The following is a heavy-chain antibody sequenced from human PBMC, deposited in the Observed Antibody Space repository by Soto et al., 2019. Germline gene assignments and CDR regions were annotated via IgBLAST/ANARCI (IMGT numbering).Heavy chain of an antibody. Sequence: SETLSRTCAVSGGSISSSNWWRWVRQPPGKELEGIGEIYHSGSTNYKPSLKRRGTISVDKSKNQFSLKLSSVTAADTAVYYCARDPRPPYDYVWGSYPDYYYYGMDVWGQGTTVP. J-gene: IGHJ6*02. CDR2: IYHSGST. CDR3: ARDPRPPYDYVWGSYPDYYYYGMDV. CDR1: GGSISSSNW. D-gene: IGHD3-16*02. V-gene: IGHV4-4*02.